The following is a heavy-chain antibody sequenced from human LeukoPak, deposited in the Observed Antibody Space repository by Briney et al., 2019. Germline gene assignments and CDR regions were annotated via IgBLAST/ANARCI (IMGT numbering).Heavy chain of an antibody. CDR3: ASNCDILTRDHHHALYYYYGMDV. Sequence: SVKVSCKASGGTFSSYAISWVRQAPGQGLEWMGRIIPILGIANYAQKFQGRVTITADKSTSTAYMELSSLRSEDTAVYYCASNCDILTRDHHHALYYYYGMDVWGQGTTVTVSS. CDR2: IIPILGIA. D-gene: IGHD3-9*01. V-gene: IGHV1-69*04. CDR1: GGTFSSYA. J-gene: IGHJ6*02.